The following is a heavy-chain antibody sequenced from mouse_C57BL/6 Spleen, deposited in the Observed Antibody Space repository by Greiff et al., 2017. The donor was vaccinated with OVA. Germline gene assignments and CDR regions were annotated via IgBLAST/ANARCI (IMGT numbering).Heavy chain of an antibody. J-gene: IGHJ4*01. D-gene: IGHD2-4*01. CDR3: ARRDYDPYYAMDY. CDR1: GYTFTNYW. V-gene: IGHV1-63*01. Sequence: QVQLKESGAELVRPGTSVKMSCKASGYTFTNYWIGWAKQRPGHGLEWIGDIYPGGGYTNYNEKFKGKATLTADKSSSTAYMQFSSLTSEDSAIYYCARRDYDPYYAMDYWGQGTSVTVSS. CDR2: IYPGGGYT.